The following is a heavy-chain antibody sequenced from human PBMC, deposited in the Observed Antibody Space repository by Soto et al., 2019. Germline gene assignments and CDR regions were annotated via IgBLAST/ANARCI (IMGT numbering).Heavy chain of an antibody. CDR1: GFTFSSYA. CDR2: ISYDGSNK. CDR3: ARADGYGTGYYFDY. Sequence: QVQLVESGGGVVQPGRSLRLSCAASGFTFSSYAMHWVRQAPGKGLEWVAVISYDGSNKYYADSVKGRFTISRDNSKNTLYLQMNSLRAEDTAVYYCARADGYGTGYYFDYWGQGTLVTVSS. J-gene: IGHJ4*02. D-gene: IGHD5-12*01. V-gene: IGHV3-30-3*01.